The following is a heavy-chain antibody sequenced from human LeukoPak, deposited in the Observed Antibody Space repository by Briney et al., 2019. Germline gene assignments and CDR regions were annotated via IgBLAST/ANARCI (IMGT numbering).Heavy chain of an antibody. J-gene: IGHJ3*02. CDR2: ISGSGGTT. V-gene: IGHV3-23*01. Sequence: PGGSLRLSCAASGLTFSSYAMSWVRLAPGKGLEWVSAISGSGGTTYNADSVKGRFAISRDNSKNTLYLQMNSLRAEDTAVYYCVQEGPRGLAFDIWGQGTKVTVSS. CDR1: GLTFSSYA. CDR3: VQEGPRGLAFDI.